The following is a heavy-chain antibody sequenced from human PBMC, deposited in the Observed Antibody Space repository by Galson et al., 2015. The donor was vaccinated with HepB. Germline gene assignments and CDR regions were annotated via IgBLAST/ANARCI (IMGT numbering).Heavy chain of an antibody. CDR2: ISYDGSNK. CDR1: GFTFSSYG. V-gene: IGHV3-30*18. CDR3: AKGLGYFDL. D-gene: IGHD6-19*01. Sequence: SLRLSCAASGFTFSSYGMHWVRQAPGKGLEWVAVISYDGSNKYYADSVKGRFTISRDNSKNTLYLQMNSLRAEDTAVYYCAKGLGYFDLWGRGTLVTVSS. J-gene: IGHJ2*01.